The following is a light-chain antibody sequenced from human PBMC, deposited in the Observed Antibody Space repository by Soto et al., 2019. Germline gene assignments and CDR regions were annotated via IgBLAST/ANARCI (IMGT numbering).Light chain of an antibody. CDR3: QQRSSWPPT. J-gene: IGKJ5*01. CDR1: QSVNSY. CDR2: DAS. Sequence: DIVLTQSPATLSLSPGESATLSCRASQSVNSYLAWFQQKPGQAPRLLIYDASNRATGIPARFSGNGSGTDFTLTISSLEPEDFAVYYCQQRSSWPPTFGQGTRLEIK. V-gene: IGKV3-11*01.